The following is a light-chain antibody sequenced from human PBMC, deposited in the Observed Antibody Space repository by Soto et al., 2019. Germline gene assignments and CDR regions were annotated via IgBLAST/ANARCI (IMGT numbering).Light chain of an antibody. V-gene: IGKV3-15*01. CDR1: QSVNNN. J-gene: IGKJ3*01. CDR3: QQYNKWHLT. Sequence: EIVMTQSPVTLSVSPGERATLSCTASQSVNNNVAWYQQKPGHTPRLLIYSASIGATGTPARFSGSGSGSDFTLTISSLQSEDFAVYYCQQYNKWHLTLGTGTKVDIK. CDR2: SAS.